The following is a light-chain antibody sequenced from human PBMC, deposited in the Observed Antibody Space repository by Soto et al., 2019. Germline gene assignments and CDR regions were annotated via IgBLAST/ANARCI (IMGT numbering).Light chain of an antibody. CDR3: TSYKSDNTL. Sequence: QSALTQPASLSGSLGQSITISCAGTSSDVDGYSHVSWYQQHPGKAPKLMIYEVSNRPSGVSNRFSGSKSGNTASLTISGLQAEDEADYYCTSYKSDNTLFGGGTKLTVL. J-gene: IGLJ2*01. CDR1: SSDVDGYSH. V-gene: IGLV2-14*01. CDR2: EVS.